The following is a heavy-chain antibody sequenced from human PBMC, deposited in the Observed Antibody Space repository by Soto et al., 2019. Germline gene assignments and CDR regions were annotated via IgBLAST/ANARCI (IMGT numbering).Heavy chain of an antibody. CDR3: AISNVGNILGMDV. CDR2: IIPILGIA. Sequence: QVQLVQSGAEVKKPGSSVKVSCKASGGTFSSYTFSWVRQAPGQGLAWMGRIIPILGIANYSQQFQGRVTLTSEKSTSTAYMELCSLRSEDTVVYYCAISNVGNILGMDVWVQGTTVTVSS. D-gene: IGHD2-15*01. CDR1: GGTFSSYT. V-gene: IGHV1-69*02. J-gene: IGHJ6*02.